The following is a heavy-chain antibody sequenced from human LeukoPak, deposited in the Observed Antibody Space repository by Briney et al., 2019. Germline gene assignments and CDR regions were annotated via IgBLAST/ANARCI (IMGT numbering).Heavy chain of an antibody. D-gene: IGHD2-8*01. CDR3: ARLYGLPAARFDP. CDR1: GYTFTSYG. Sequence: ASVKVSCKASGYTFTSYGISWGRQAPGQGLEGMGWIGAHNGNTNYAQKLQGRVTMTTDTSTSTASMELRSLRSDDTAVYYCARLYGLPAARFDPWGQGTLVTVSS. V-gene: IGHV1-18*01. CDR2: IGAHNGNT. J-gene: IGHJ5*02.